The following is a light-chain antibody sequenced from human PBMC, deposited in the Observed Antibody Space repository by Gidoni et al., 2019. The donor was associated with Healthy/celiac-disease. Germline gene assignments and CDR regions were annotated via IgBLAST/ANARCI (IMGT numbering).Light chain of an antibody. V-gene: IGKV2-28*01. CDR1: KSLLHSNGYNY. Sequence: DIEMTQSPLSLPVTPGEPASISCRSSKSLLHSNGYNYLDWYLQNPGKSPQLLIYLGSNRSSGVPDRFSCSGSGTDFTLKISRVEAEDVGVYYCMQALQTPWTFGQGTKVEIK. J-gene: IGKJ1*01. CDR3: MQALQTPWT. CDR2: LGS.